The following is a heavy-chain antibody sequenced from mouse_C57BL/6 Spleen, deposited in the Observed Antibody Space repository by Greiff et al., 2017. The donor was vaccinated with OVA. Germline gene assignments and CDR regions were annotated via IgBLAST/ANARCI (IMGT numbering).Heavy chain of an antibody. D-gene: IGHD2-2*01. V-gene: IGHV1-20*01. CDR2: INPYNGDT. J-gene: IGHJ4*01. Sequence: VQLQQSGPELVKPGDSVKISCKASGYSFTGYFMNWVMQSHGKSLEWIGRINPYNGDTFYNQKFKGKATLTVDKSSSTAHMELRSLTSEDSAVYYCARWVTTGYYAMDYWGQGTSVTVSS. CDR1: GYSFTGYF. CDR3: ARWVTTGYYAMDY.